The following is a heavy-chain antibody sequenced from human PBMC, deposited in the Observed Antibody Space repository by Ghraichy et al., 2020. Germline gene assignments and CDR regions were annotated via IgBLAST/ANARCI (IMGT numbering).Heavy chain of an antibody. CDR1: GFTVSSYW. J-gene: IGHJ4*02. V-gene: IGHV3-74*01. CDR3: ARQGARFDY. CDR2: INSDGSST. Sequence: GGSLRLSCAASGFTVSSYWMHWVRRAPGKGLVWVSRINSDGSSTSYADSVKGRFTISRDNAKNTQYLQMSNLRAEETAVYYCARQGARFDYWGQGTLGTVST.